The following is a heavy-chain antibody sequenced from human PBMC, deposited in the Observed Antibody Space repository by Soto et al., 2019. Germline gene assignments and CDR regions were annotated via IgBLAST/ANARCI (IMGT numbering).Heavy chain of an antibody. CDR2: IIPIFGTR. Sequence: QVQLVQSGAEVKKPGSSVKVSCKASGGTFSNYAITWVRQAPGQGLEWLGRIIPIFGTRDYAQKFQGRVTISADESTTTSYMELSSLRSDDTAVYYCAKDGGREGYFGNWFVPWGQGTLVTVSS. CDR3: AKDGGREGYFGNWFVP. CDR1: GGTFSNYA. J-gene: IGHJ5*02. V-gene: IGHV1-69*15. D-gene: IGHD2-15*01.